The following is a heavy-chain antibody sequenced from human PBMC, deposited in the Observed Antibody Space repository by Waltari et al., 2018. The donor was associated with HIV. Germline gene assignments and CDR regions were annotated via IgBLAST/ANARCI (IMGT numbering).Heavy chain of an antibody. D-gene: IGHD3-22*01. CDR2: ISGYNGDT. Sequence: QVHLVQSGAALRKPGASVTVSCTASGYTFTNYGIPWVRQAPGQGLEWMGWISGYNGDTKYAQKVRGRVTMTTDTSTSTAYLEMGSLRFDDTAVYYCARDHYYGSSGYYSDYWGQGTLVTVSS. CDR1: GYTFTNYG. J-gene: IGHJ4*02. V-gene: IGHV1-18*01. CDR3: ARDHYYGSSGYYSDY.